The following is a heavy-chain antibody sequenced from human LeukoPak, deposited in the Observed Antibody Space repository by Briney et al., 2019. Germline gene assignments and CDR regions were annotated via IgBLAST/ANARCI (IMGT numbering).Heavy chain of an antibody. Sequence: GESMKISCKGSGYSFTSYWIGWVRQMPGKGLEWMGIIYPGVSDTRYSPSFPGQVTLSADKAIRTAYLQWSSLKASDTAMYYCARLCDGYNSEVFCYWGQGTLVTVSS. J-gene: IGHJ4*02. CDR3: ARLCDGYNSEVFCY. V-gene: IGHV5-51*01. CDR2: IYPGVSDT. D-gene: IGHD5-24*01. CDR1: GYSFTSYW.